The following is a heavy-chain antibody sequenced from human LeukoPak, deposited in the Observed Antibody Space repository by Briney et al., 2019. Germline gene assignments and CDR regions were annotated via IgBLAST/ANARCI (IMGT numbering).Heavy chain of an antibody. CDR2: ISGSDGST. CDR3: AKDGGIYRYFDY. CDR1: GFTFSDYG. J-gene: IGHJ4*02. V-gene: IGHV3-23*01. D-gene: IGHD1-26*01. Sequence: GGSLRLSCAASGFTFSDYGMSWVRQAPGMGLEWVSAISGSDGSTYYADSVRGRFTISRDNSKNTLYLQMNSLRAEDTAVYYCAKDGGIYRYFDYWGQGTLVTVSS.